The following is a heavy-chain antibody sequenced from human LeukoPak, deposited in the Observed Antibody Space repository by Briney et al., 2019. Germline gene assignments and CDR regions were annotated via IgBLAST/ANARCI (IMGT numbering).Heavy chain of an antibody. CDR2: ISGSGGST. CDR1: GFTFSSYS. J-gene: IGHJ4*02. CDR3: ARDAEGYDYGDFAGD. V-gene: IGHV3-23*01. D-gene: IGHD4-17*01. Sequence: GGSLRLSCAASGFTFSSYSMNWVRQAPGKGLEWVSAISGSGGSTYYADSVKGRFTISRDNSKNTLYLQMNSLRAEDTAVYYCARDAEGYDYGDFAGDWGQGTLVTVSS.